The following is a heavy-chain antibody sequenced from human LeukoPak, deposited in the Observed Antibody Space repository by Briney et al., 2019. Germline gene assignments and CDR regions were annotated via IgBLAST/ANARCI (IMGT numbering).Heavy chain of an antibody. CDR2: ISAYNGNT. CDR3: ARDSCSSTSCYVASYYYYYGMDV. CDR1: GGTFSSYG. J-gene: IGHJ6*02. D-gene: IGHD2-2*01. Sequence: GASVKVSCKASGGTFSSYGISWVRQAPGQGLEWMGWISAYNGNTNYAQKLQGRVTMTTDTSTSTAYMELRSLRSDDTAVYYCARDSCSSTSCYVASYYYYYGMDVWGQGTTVTVSS. V-gene: IGHV1-18*01.